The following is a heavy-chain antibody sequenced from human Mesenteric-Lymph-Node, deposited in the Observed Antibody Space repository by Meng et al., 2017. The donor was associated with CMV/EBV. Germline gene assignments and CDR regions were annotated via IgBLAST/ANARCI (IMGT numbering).Heavy chain of an antibody. Sequence: GVRVGWVRQPPGKALEWLAFLNWKDDKSYSPSLKHRLSISRDASKNEVVLTMTNMEPADTATYYCVHRTGLGYCTTACPGFDPWGQGTLVTVSS. CDR3: VHRTGLGYCTTACPGFDP. D-gene: IGHD2-2*03. J-gene: IGHJ5*02. CDR1: GVR. CDR2: LNWKDDK. V-gene: IGHV2-5*01.